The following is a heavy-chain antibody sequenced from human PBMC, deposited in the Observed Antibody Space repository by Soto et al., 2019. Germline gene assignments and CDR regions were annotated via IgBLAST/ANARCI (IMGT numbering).Heavy chain of an antibody. CDR2: ISAYNGNT. CDR3: ARDLGMAVATNWFDP. CDR1: GYTFTSYG. J-gene: IGHJ5*02. D-gene: IGHD6-19*01. Sequence: ASVKVSCKASGYTFTSYGISWVRQAPGQGLEWMGWISAYNGNTNYAQKLQGRVTMTTDTSTSTAYMELRSLRSDDTAVYYCARDLGMAVATNWFDPWGQGTLVTVSS. V-gene: IGHV1-18*01.